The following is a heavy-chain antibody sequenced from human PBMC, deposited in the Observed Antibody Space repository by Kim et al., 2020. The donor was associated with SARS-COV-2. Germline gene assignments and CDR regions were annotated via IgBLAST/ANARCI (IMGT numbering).Heavy chain of an antibody. V-gene: IGHV4-39*01. Sequence: SETLSLTCTVSVGSISSSSYYWGWIRQPPGKGLEWIGSIYYSGCTYYNPSLKSRVTISVDTSKNQFSLKLSSVTAADTAVYYCARHPPRRGKVTTIGYFGNWGQGSLVTVSS. J-gene: IGHJ4*02. D-gene: IGHD5-12*01. CDR3: ARHPPRRGKVTTIGYFGN. CDR2: IYYSGCT. CDR1: VGSISSSSYY.